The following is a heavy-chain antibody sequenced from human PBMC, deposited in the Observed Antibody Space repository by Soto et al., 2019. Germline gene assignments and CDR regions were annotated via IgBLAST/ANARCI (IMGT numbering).Heavy chain of an antibody. J-gene: IGHJ4*02. CDR2: ISSSSSYI. D-gene: IGHD5-18*01. CDR1: GFTFSSYS. CDR3: ARDQPGYSYGYGLGY. Sequence: EVQLVESGGGLVKPGGSLRLSCAASGFTFSSYSMNWVRQAPGKGLEWVSSISSSSSYIYYADSVKGRFTISRDNAKNSLYLHMNSLRAEDTAVYYCARDQPGYSYGYGLGYWGQGTLFNVSS. V-gene: IGHV3-21*01.